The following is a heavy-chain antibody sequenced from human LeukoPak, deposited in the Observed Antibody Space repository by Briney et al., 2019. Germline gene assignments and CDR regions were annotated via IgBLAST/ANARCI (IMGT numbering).Heavy chain of an antibody. CDR3: ARASVVTPPYYFDY. CDR2: VYYSRST. CDR1: SDSVSGYY. J-gene: IGHJ4*02. V-gene: IGHV4-59*02. D-gene: IGHD2-21*02. Sequence: SETLSLTCTVSSDSVSGYYWNWIRQPPGKGLEWIGYVYYSRSTNYNPSLKSRVAISLDTSKNQFSLEVSSVTAADTAVYYCARASVVTPPYYFDYWGQGTLVTVSS.